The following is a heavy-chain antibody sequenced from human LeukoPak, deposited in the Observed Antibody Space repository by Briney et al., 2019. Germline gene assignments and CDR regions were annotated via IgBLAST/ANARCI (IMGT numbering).Heavy chain of an antibody. CDR1: GVSISSYY. J-gene: IGHJ4*02. CDR2: IYYRGST. V-gene: IGHV4-59*01. Sequence: PSETLSLTCTVSGVSISSYYWSWIRQPPGKGLEWIGYIYYRGSTNYNPSLKSRVTISVDTSKNQFSLKLRSVTAADTAVYYCARVSGYHWESFYDYWGQGTLVTVSS. D-gene: IGHD5-12*01. CDR3: ARVSGYHWESFYDY.